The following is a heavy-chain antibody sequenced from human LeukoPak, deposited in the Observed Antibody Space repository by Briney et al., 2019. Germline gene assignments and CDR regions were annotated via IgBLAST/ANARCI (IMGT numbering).Heavy chain of an antibody. Sequence: SETLSLTCAVYGGSFSGYYWSWIRQPPGEGLEWIGEINHSGSTNYNPSLKSRVTISVDTSKNQFSLKLSSVTAADTAVYYCARVGYSSSSDWFDPWGQGTLVTVSS. V-gene: IGHV4-34*01. CDR2: INHSGST. CDR1: GGSFSGYY. D-gene: IGHD6-6*01. J-gene: IGHJ5*02. CDR3: ARVGYSSSSDWFDP.